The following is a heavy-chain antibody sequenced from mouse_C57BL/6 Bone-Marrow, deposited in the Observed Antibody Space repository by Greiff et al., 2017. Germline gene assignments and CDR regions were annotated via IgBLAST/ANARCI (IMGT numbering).Heavy chain of an antibody. Sequence: VQLQQSGAELVKPGASVKLSCTASGFTFTDYYMHWVKQRPEQGLEWIGRIDPEGGDTKYAQKFQGKATITADTSSNTAYLQLSSLTSEDTAVYYSAIRTKGFDYYALEYWGQGTSVTVAS. CDR2: IDPEGGDT. V-gene: IGHV14-2*01. CDR3: AIRTKGFDYYALEY. J-gene: IGHJ4*01. CDR1: GFTFTDYY.